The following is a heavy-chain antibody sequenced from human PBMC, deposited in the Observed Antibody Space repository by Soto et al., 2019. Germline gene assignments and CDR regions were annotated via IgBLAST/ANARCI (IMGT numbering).Heavy chain of an antibody. Sequence: SETLSLTCAVYGGSFSGYYWSWIRQPPGKGLEWIGEINHSGSTNYNPSLKSRVNISVDTSKNQFSLKLTSVTATDTAVYYCATTTWSHYSFGPCGQGTPVTVSS. CDR1: GGSFSGYY. V-gene: IGHV4-34*01. D-gene: IGHD3-10*01. CDR2: INHSGST. J-gene: IGHJ5*02. CDR3: ATTTWSHYSFGP.